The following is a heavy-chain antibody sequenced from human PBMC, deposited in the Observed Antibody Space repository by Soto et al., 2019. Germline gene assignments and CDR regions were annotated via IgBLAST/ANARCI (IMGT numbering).Heavy chain of an antibody. D-gene: IGHD2-21*01. V-gene: IGHV1-18*01. Sequence: GASVKVSCKASGYTFTSYGISWVRQAPGQGLEWMGWISAYNGNTNYAQKLQGRVTMTTDTSTSTAYMELRSLRSDDTAVYYCARDVFYGGGGYSFPGGHYGMAVWAQGTTV. CDR2: ISAYNGNT. CDR3: ARDVFYGGGGYSFPGGHYGMAV. CDR1: GYTFTSYG. J-gene: IGHJ6*02.